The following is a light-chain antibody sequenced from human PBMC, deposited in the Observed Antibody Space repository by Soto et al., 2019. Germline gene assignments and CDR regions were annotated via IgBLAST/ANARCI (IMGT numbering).Light chain of an antibody. CDR1: SSNIGAGYD. J-gene: IGLJ3*02. V-gene: IGLV1-40*01. CDR2: GNS. CDR3: QSYDSSLSGAGRV. Sequence: QSVLTRPPSVSGAPGQRVTISCTGSSSNIGAGYDVHWYQQLPGTAPKLLIYGNSNRPSGVPDRFSGSKSGTSASLAITGLQAEDEADYYCQSYDSSLSGAGRVFGGGTKVTVL.